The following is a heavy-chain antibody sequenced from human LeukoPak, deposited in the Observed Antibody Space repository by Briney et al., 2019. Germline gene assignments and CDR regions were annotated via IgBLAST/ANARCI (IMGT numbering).Heavy chain of an antibody. CDR2: IDHRGRP. J-gene: IGHJ1*01. Sequence: SETLSLTCTVSGGSISSSSYYWGAIRQPPGKGLEWFGEIDHRGRPYQNPSLRSRVSMSVDTSKNHFSLDLHSVTATDTAVYYCARRRYYDSTGYFDWGRGSLVTVPS. D-gene: IGHD3-22*01. CDR3: ARRRYYDSTGYFD. CDR1: GGSISSSSYY. V-gene: IGHV4-39*01.